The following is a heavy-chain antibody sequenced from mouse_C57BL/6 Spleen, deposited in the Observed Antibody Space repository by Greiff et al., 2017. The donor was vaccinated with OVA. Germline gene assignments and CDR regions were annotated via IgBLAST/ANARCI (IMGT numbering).Heavy chain of an antibody. CDR1: GFTFTDYY. J-gene: IGHJ4*01. Sequence: EVKLMESGGGLVQPGGSLSLSCAASGFTFTDYYMSWVRQPPGKALEWLGFIRNKANGYTTEYSASVKGRFTISRDNSQSILYLQMNALRAEDSATYYCARYTITVVATGAMDYWGQGTSVTVSS. V-gene: IGHV7-3*01. CDR3: ARYTITVVATGAMDY. D-gene: IGHD1-1*01. CDR2: IRNKANGYTT.